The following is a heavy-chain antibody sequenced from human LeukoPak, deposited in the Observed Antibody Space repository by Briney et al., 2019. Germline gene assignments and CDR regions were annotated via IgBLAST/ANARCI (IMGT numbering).Heavy chain of an antibody. CDR2: INSDGSST. Sequence: QPGGSLILSCAASGFTFSSYWMHWVRQASGKGLVWVSRINSDGSSTLYADSVKGRFTISRDNAKNTLYLQMNSLRAEDTAVYYCVRAVAAAAIDYWGQGTLVTVSS. D-gene: IGHD6-13*01. CDR1: GFTFSSYW. V-gene: IGHV3-74*01. J-gene: IGHJ4*02. CDR3: VRAVAAAAIDY.